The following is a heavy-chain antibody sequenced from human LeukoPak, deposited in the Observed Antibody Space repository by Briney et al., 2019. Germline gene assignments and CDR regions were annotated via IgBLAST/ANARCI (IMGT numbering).Heavy chain of an antibody. V-gene: IGHV4-34*01. D-gene: IGHD2-2*02. Sequence: SETLSLTCAVYGGSFSGYYWSWIRQPPGKGLEWIGEINHSGSTNYNPSLKSRVTISVDTSKNQFSLKLSSVTAADTAVYYCARDLRACSSTSCYMGYYYGMDVWGQGTTVTVSS. J-gene: IGHJ6*02. CDR2: INHSGST. CDR1: GGSFSGYY. CDR3: ARDLRACSSTSCYMGYYYGMDV.